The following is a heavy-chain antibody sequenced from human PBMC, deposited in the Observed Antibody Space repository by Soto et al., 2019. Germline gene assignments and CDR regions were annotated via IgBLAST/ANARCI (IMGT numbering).Heavy chain of an antibody. D-gene: IGHD5-12*01. CDR1: GFTFSSYA. Sequence: QVKVVESGGGVVQPGRSLRLSCAASGFTFSSYAMHWVRQAPGKGLEWVAGISYDGSTIYYVDSVKGRFTVSRDNSKNTLYLHMNSLRSEDTAVYSCAKGPWHLAHGHYFDYWGQGPLVTVSS. V-gene: IGHV3-30*18. CDR2: ISYDGSTI. CDR3: AKGPWHLAHGHYFDY. J-gene: IGHJ4*02.